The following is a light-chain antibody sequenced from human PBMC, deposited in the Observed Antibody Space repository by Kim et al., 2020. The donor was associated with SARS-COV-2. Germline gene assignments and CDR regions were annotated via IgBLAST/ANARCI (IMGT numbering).Light chain of an antibody. Sequence: GQRSTIPCPGTRSTIERKNVCWYQQLPGTAPKLLIYTNNQRPSGVPDRFSGSKSGTSASLAISGLRSEDEADYYCAAWDDSLSGRVFGTGTKVTVL. V-gene: IGLV1-47*01. CDR3: AAWDDSLSGRV. CDR2: TNN. CDR1: RSTIERKN. J-gene: IGLJ1*01.